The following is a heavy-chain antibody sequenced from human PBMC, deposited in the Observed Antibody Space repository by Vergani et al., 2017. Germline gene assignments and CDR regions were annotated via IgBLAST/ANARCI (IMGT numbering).Heavy chain of an antibody. Sequence: QVQLQESGPGLVKPSETLSLTCTVSGGSISSYYWSWIRQPPGKGLEWIGYIYYSGSTNYNPSLKSRVTISVDTSKNQFSLKLSSVTAADTAVYYCARLSGIAVAGTEKDAFDIWGQGTMVTVSS. V-gene: IGHV4-59*01. CDR1: GGSISSYY. CDR2: IYYSGST. D-gene: IGHD6-19*01. J-gene: IGHJ3*02. CDR3: ARLSGIAVAGTEKDAFDI.